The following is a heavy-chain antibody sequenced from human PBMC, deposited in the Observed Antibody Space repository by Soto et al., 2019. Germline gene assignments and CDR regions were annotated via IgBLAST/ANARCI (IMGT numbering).Heavy chain of an antibody. D-gene: IGHD2-2*01. Sequence: ETLSLTCTVSGGSISSYYWRWIRQPPGKGLEWIGYIYYSGSTNYNPSLKSRVTISVDTSKNQFSLKLSSVTAADTAVYYCARYGLGYCSSTSCQNWFDPWGQGTLVTVSS. CDR1: GGSISSYY. J-gene: IGHJ5*02. CDR3: ARYGLGYCSSTSCQNWFDP. CDR2: IYYSGST. V-gene: IGHV4-59*01.